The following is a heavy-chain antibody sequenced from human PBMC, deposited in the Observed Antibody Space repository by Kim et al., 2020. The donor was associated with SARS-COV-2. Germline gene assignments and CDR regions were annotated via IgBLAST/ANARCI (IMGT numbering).Heavy chain of an antibody. J-gene: IGHJ4*02. V-gene: IGHV4-59*09. CDR3: ARGTWDFGVVIATLPYYFDY. D-gene: IGHD3-3*01. Sequence: RVTISVDTSKNQFSLKLSSVTAADTAVYYCARGTWDFGVVIATLPYYFDYWGQGTLVTVSS.